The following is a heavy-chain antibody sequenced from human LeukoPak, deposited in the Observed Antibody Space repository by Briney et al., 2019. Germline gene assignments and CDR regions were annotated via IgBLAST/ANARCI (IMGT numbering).Heavy chain of an antibody. J-gene: IGHJ4*02. CDR3: ARNYGGTSKYFDY. D-gene: IGHD4-23*01. CDR2: ISPNSGGT. Sequence: GASVKVSCKASGYSFNEYYIHWVRQAPGKGLEWMGWISPNSGGTNYAQNFQGRVTMTRDTSITTAYMELSGLTSDDTALYYCARNYGGTSKYFDYWGQGTLVTVSS. V-gene: IGHV1-2*02. CDR1: GYSFNEYY.